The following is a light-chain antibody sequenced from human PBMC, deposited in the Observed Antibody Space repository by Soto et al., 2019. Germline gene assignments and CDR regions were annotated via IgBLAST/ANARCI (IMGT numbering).Light chain of an antibody. Sequence: DIPMTQSPSSLSASVGGRVTITCRASQSISSYLNWYQQKPGKAPMLLIYAASSLQRGVPSRSSGSGSGTDFTLTISSLQPEDFATYYFQRSYSPPPTFGQGTKVEIK. CDR2: AAS. V-gene: IGKV1-39*01. J-gene: IGKJ1*01. CDR3: QRSYSPPPT. CDR1: QSISSY.